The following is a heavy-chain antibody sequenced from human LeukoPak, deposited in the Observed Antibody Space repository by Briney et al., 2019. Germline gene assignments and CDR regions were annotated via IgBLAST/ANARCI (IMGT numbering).Heavy chain of an antibody. V-gene: IGHV4-39*01. CDR1: GGSISSSGYY. J-gene: IGHJ6*02. Sequence: PSETLSLTCTVSGGSISSSGYYWGWIRQPPGKGLEWIGRIYYSGSTYYNPSLKSRVTISVDTSKNQFSLKLSSVTAADTAVYYCARHEGYCSSTSCYQLYYGMDVWGQGTTVTVSS. D-gene: IGHD2-2*01. CDR2: IYYSGST. CDR3: ARHEGYCSSTSCYQLYYGMDV.